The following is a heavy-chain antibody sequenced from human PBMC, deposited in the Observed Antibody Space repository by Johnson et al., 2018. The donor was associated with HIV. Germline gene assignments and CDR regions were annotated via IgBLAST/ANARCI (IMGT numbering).Heavy chain of an antibody. J-gene: IGHJ3*02. CDR2: ISYDGRNK. CDR3: ARGVKQQLSVVDAFDI. D-gene: IGHD6-13*01. CDR1: GFTFSSYP. V-gene: IGHV3-30*04. Sequence: QVQLVESGGGVVQPGRSPRLACAASGFTFSSYPMHWVRQAPGKGLEWVAVISYDGRNKYYADSVKGRFTISRDNSKNRRYLQMNSLRAEDTAVYFCARGVKQQLSVVDAFDIWGQGTMVTVSS.